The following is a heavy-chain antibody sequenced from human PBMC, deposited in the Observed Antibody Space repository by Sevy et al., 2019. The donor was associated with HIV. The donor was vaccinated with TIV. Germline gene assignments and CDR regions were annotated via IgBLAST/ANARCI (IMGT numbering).Heavy chain of an antibody. V-gene: IGHV3-30*18. CDR1: GFTFSSYG. D-gene: IGHD2-15*01. J-gene: IGHJ4*02. Sequence: GGSLRLSCAASGFTFSSYGMHWVRQAPGRGLEWVAVISYDGSNKYYADSVKGRFTISRDNSKNTLYLQMNSLRAEDTAVYYCAKEVGSYCSGGSCYSLYFDYWGQRTLVTVSS. CDR3: AKEVGSYCSGGSCYSLYFDY. CDR2: ISYDGSNK.